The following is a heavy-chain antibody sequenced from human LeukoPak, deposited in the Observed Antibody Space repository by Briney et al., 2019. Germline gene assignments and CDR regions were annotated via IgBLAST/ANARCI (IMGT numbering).Heavy chain of an antibody. D-gene: IGHD3-10*01. CDR1: GGSFSGQY. Sequence: SETLSLTCAVYGGSFSGQYWGWIRQPPGKGLEWIGEINHGGSISYNTSLKSRVTISLDTSKNQFSLKLSSVTAADTAVYYCAGGDYHGSESYANYWGQGTLVTVSS. V-gene: IGHV4-34*01. CDR3: AGGDYHGSESYANY. J-gene: IGHJ4*02. CDR2: INHGGSI.